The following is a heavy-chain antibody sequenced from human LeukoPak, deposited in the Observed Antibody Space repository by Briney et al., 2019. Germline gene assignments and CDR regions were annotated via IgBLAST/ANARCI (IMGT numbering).Heavy chain of an antibody. Sequence: GGSLRLSCAASGFTLSSYEMNWVRQAPGKGLEWVSYISSSGSTIYYADSVKGRFTISRDNAKNSLYLQMNSLRAEDTAVYYCARESGFRGDAFDIWGQGTMVTVSS. CDR3: ARESGFRGDAFDI. CDR1: GFTLSSYE. D-gene: IGHD3-10*01. CDR2: ISSSGSTI. V-gene: IGHV3-48*03. J-gene: IGHJ3*02.